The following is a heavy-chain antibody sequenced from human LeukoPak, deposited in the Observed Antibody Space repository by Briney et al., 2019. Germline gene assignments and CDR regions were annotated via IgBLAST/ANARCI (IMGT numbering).Heavy chain of an antibody. D-gene: IGHD3-16*02. CDR3: ARVGPQGSYRYTYDY. CDR1: GFTFSTYA. Sequence: GGSLRLSCAASGFTFSTYAMSWVRQAPGKGLEWVSTISGSGGSTYYADSVKGRFTISRDNSKNTLYLQMDSLRAEDTAVYYCARVGPQGSYRYTYDYWGQGTLVTVSS. CDR2: ISGSGGST. J-gene: IGHJ4*02. V-gene: IGHV3-23*01.